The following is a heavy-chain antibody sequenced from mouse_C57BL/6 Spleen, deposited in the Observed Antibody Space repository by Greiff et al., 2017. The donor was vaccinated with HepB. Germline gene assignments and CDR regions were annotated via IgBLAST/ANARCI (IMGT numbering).Heavy chain of an antibody. Sequence: EVKLVESGGGLVQPKGSLKLSCAASGFSFNTYAMNWVRQAPGKGLEWVARIRSKSNNYATYYADSVKDRFTISRDDSESMLYLQMNNLKTEDTAMYYCVRHKYGNYGFAYWGQGTLVTVSA. CDR1: GFSFNTYA. V-gene: IGHV10-1*01. CDR2: IRSKSNNYAT. D-gene: IGHD2-1*01. J-gene: IGHJ3*01. CDR3: VRHKYGNYGFAY.